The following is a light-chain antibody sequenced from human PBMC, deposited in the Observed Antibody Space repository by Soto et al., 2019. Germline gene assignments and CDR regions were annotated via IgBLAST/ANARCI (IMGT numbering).Light chain of an antibody. CDR1: SSDVGGYNY. CDR2: EVN. J-gene: IGLJ2*01. CDR3: SSYAGSNVLHVV. V-gene: IGLV2-8*01. Sequence: QSALTQPPSASGSPGQSVTISCTGSSSDVGGYNYVSWYQQYPGKAPKLMIYEVNKRPSGVPDRVSGSKSGNMASLTVSGLQAEDEADYYCSSYAGSNVLHVVFGGGTKLTVL.